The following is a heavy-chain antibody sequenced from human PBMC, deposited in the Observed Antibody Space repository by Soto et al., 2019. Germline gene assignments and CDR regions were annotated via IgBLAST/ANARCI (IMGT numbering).Heavy chain of an antibody. CDR2: SSYTGSA. D-gene: IGHD4-17*01. CDR1: GGSINYSY. J-gene: IGHJ6*02. V-gene: IGHV4-59*01. Sequence: SETLSLTCTVSGGSINYSYWTWIRQPPGKGLEWIGYSSYTGSANYNASLKSRLTISVDTSKSQFSLKLSSVTAADTALYYCARVHYGDYYYGMDVWGRGTTVTVSS. CDR3: ARVHYGDYYYGMDV.